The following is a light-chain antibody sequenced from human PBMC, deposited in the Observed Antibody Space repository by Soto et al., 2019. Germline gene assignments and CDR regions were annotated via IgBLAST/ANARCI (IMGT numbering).Light chain of an antibody. CDR1: QSISSW. V-gene: IGKV1-5*01. Sequence: DIQMTQSPSTLSASVGDRVTITCRASQSISSWLAWYRQKPGKAPKLLIYDASSLESGVPSRFSGSGSGTEFTLTISSLQPDDFATYDCQQYNSYSTFGQGTKLEIK. J-gene: IGKJ2*01. CDR3: QQYNSYST. CDR2: DAS.